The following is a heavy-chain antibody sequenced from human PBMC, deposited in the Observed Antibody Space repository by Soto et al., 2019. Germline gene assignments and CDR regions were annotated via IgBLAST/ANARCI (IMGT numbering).Heavy chain of an antibody. Sequence: QVQLVQSGAEVKKPGASVKVSCKASGYTFTGYYMHWVRQAPGQGLEWMGWINPNSGGTNYAQKFQGWVTVISYTPISIAGVLKCMLRSDDKALYYCVGVVEGSYCVGECYSPRAYPAYYYTGMDGLGQATTVTVSS. V-gene: IGHV1-2*04. CDR3: VGVVEGSYCVGECYSPRAYPAYYYTGMDG. D-gene: IGHD2-21*01. CDR1: GYTFTGYY. CDR2: INPNSGGT. J-gene: IGHJ6*02.